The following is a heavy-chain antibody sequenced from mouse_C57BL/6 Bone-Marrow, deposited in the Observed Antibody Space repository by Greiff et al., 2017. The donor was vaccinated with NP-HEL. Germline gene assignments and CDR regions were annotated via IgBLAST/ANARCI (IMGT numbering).Heavy chain of an antibody. CDR1: GFSLTSYG. D-gene: IGHD1-1*01. CDR3: ARKGGITTVVATYYAMDY. J-gene: IGHJ4*01. CDR2: IWSGGST. V-gene: IGHV2-2*01. Sequence: VQLQQSGPGLVQPSQSLSITCTVSGFSLTSYGVHWVRQSPGKGLEWLGVIWSGGSTDYNAAFISRLSISKDNSKSQVFFKMNSLQADDTAIYYCARKGGITTVVATYYAMDYWGQGTSVTVSS.